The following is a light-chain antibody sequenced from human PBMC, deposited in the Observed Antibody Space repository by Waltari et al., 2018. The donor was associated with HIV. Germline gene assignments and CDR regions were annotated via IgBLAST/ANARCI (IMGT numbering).Light chain of an antibody. V-gene: IGKV2-24*01. CDR3: MQATQFPWT. CDR2: KIS. J-gene: IGKJ1*01. CDR1: QSLVYSDGNTY. Sequence: DIVMTQTPLSSPVTLGQPASISCRSSQSLVYSDGNTYLSWLQQRPGQPPRLLIYKISHRFSGVPDRFSGRGAGTDCTLKISRVEAEDVGVYYCMQATQFPWTFGQGTKVEIK.